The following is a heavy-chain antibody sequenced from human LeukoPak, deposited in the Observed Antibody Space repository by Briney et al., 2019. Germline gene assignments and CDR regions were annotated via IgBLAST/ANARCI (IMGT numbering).Heavy chain of an antibody. J-gene: IGHJ5*02. V-gene: IGHV4-38-2*02. D-gene: IGHD3-10*01. Sequence: SETLSLTCIVSGYSMSSGYYWGWIRPPPGKGLEWIGSIYHSGSTYYNPSLKSLVIISLDTSKNQFSLRLRSVTAADTAVYYCARGGYYGSGNDFRFDPWGQGTLVTVSS. CDR2: IYHSGST. CDR1: GYSMSSGYY. CDR3: ARGGYYGSGNDFRFDP.